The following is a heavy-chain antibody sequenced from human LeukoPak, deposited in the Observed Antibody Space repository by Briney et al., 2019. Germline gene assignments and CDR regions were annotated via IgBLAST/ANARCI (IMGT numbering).Heavy chain of an antibody. CDR1: GYTFTGYY. Sequence: ASVKVSCKASGYTFTGYYMHWVRQAPGQGLEWMGWINPSSGGTNYAQKFQGRVTMTRDTSISTAYMGLSRLRSDDTAVYYCARTVTTIDWFDPWGQGTLVTVSS. CDR2: INPSSGGT. V-gene: IGHV1-2*02. CDR3: ARTVTTIDWFDP. D-gene: IGHD4-11*01. J-gene: IGHJ5*02.